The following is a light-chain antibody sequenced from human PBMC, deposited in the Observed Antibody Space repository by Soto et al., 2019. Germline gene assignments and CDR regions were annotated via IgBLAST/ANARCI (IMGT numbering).Light chain of an antibody. CDR1: SSDVGAYNY. J-gene: IGLJ2*01. CDR2: EVS. V-gene: IGLV2-14*01. CDR3: SSYTTSSTVI. Sequence: QSALTQPASVSGSPGQSITISCTGTSSDVGAYNYVSWYQQHPGKAPTLMIYEVSYRPSGVFNRFSGSKSGNTASLTISGLQAEDEADYYCSSYTTSSTVIFGGGTKVTVL.